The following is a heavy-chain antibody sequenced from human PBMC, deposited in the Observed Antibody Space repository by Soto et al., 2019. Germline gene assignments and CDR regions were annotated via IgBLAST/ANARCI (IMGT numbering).Heavy chain of an antibody. Sequence: PGGSLRLSCGASGFTFSRYWMNWVRQAPGKGLEWVANINQDEGQTYYVDSVKGQFNISRNNAKNILYLQMDSLRAEDTAVYYCASPPTNLDYDDDTWFDPWGQGTLVTVSS. CDR3: ASPPTNLDYDDDTWFDP. CDR1: GFTFSRYW. D-gene: IGHD4-17*01. J-gene: IGHJ5*02. V-gene: IGHV3-7*01. CDR2: INQDEGQT.